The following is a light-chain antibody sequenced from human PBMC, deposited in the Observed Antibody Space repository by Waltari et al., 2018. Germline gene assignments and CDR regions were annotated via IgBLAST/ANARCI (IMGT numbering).Light chain of an antibody. V-gene: IGLV2-14*01. CDR3: SSYTASSTLGV. Sequence: QSALTQPASVSGSPGPSITISCTGTSSDVGGYNYVSWYQQHPGKAPKLMIYDVSKRPSGVSNRFSGSKSGNTASLTISGLQAEDEADYYCSSYTASSTLGVFGTGTKVTVL. CDR2: DVS. CDR1: SSDVGGYNY. J-gene: IGLJ1*01.